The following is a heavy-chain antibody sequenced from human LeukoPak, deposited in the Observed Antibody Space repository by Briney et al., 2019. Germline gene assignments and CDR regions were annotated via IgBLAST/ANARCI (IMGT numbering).Heavy chain of an antibody. D-gene: IGHD3-10*01. CDR2: VRFDGNEK. CDR3: AKDLMRDRWFGES. CDR1: GFTFSYYG. Sequence: GGSLRLSCAASGFTFSYYGMHWVRQAPGKGLEWVGFVRFDGNEKYYADPVKGRFTISRDTSRNTLYLQMNSLRAEDTAVYYCAKDLMRDRWFGESWGQGTLVTVSS. V-gene: IGHV3-30*02. J-gene: IGHJ1*01.